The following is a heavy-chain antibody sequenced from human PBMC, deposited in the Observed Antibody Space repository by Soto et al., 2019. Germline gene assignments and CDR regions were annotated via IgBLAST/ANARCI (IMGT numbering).Heavy chain of an antibody. CDR1: GFIFSSYG. J-gene: IGHJ6*03. Sequence: TGGSLRLSCAASGFIFSSYGMRWVRLPPGQGLEWVAVISYDGSNKYYADSVKGRFTISRDNSKNTLYLQMNSLRAEDTAVYYCAKDLERSDYGDYTPYYYYMDVWGKGTTVTVSS. V-gene: IGHV3-30*18. CDR3: AKDLERSDYGDYTPYYYYMDV. D-gene: IGHD4-17*01. CDR2: ISYDGSNK.